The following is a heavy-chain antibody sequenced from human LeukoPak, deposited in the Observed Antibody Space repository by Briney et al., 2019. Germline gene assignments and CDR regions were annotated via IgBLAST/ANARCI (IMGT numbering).Heavy chain of an antibody. V-gene: IGHV1-46*01. Sequence: ASVKVSCKASVYTFTSYYMHWVRQAPGQGLEWMGIINPSGGSTSYAQKFQGRVTMTRDTSTSTVYMELSSLGSEDTAVYYCARVPPAGYYGMDVWGQGTTVTVCS. CDR2: INPSGGST. CDR1: VYTFTSYY. J-gene: IGHJ6*02. CDR3: ARVPPAGYYGMDV. D-gene: IGHD2-2*01.